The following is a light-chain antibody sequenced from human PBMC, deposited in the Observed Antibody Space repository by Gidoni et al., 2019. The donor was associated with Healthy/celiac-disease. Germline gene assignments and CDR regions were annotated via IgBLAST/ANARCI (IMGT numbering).Light chain of an antibody. Sequence: QSALTQPASVSGSPGQSITISCTGTSSDVGGYTYVSWYQQHPGKAPNLMIYEVSNRPSGVPDRFSGSKSGNTASLTISGLQAEDEADYYCSSYTSSSTLPYVFGTGTKVTVL. V-gene: IGLV2-14*01. CDR1: SSDVGGYTY. CDR3: SSYTSSSTLPYV. J-gene: IGLJ1*01. CDR2: EVS.